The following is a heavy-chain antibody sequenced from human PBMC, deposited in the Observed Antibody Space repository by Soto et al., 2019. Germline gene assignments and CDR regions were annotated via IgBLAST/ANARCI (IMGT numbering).Heavy chain of an antibody. CDR3: AKDRQWLVLAHDLDAFDI. CDR1: GFTFDDYA. CDR2: ISWNSGSI. J-gene: IGHJ3*02. V-gene: IGHV3-9*01. D-gene: IGHD6-19*01. Sequence: GGSLRLSCAASGFTFDDYAMHWVRQAPGKGLEWVSGISWNSGSIGYADSVKGRFTISRDNAKNSLYLQMNSLRAEDTALYYCAKDRQWLVLAHDLDAFDIWGQGTMVTVSS.